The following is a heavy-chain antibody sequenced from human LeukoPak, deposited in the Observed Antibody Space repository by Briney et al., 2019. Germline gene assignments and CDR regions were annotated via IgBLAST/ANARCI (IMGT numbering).Heavy chain of an antibody. D-gene: IGHD3-16*02. CDR3: AREVITFGGVIVIYFDY. J-gene: IGHJ4*02. V-gene: IGHV1-2*02. CDR1: GYTFTGYY. CDR2: INPNSGGT. Sequence: ASVKVSCKASGYTFTGYYMHWVRQAPGQGLEWMGWINPNSGGTNYAQKFQGRVTMTRDTSISTAYMELSRLRSDDTAVYYCAREVITFGGVIVIYFDYWGQGTLVTVSS.